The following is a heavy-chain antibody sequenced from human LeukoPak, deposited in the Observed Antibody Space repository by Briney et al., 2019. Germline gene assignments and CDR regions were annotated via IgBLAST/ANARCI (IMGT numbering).Heavy chain of an antibody. J-gene: IGHJ4*02. Sequence: SETLSLTCSVSGASISGGTYDWGWIRQPPGKGLEWIGSIYYTGSTYDNPSLKSRVTISVDTSKNQFSLKLSSVTAADTAVYYCARRGGSGRAFDYWGQGTLVTVSS. CDR1: GASISGGTYD. CDR3: ARRGGSGRAFDY. D-gene: IGHD1-26*01. CDR2: IYYTGST. V-gene: IGHV4-39*01.